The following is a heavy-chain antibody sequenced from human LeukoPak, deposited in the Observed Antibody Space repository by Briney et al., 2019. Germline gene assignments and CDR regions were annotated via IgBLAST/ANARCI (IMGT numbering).Heavy chain of an antibody. CDR1: GYTFTSYY. Sequence: ASVKVSCKASGYTFTSYYMHWVRQAPGQGLEWMGIINPSGGSTSYAQKFQGRVTMTRNTSISTAYMELSSLRSEDTAVYYCARAGSYYPYYFDYWGQGTLVTVSS. J-gene: IGHJ4*02. D-gene: IGHD1-26*01. CDR3: ARAGSYYPYYFDY. CDR2: INPSGGST. V-gene: IGHV1-46*01.